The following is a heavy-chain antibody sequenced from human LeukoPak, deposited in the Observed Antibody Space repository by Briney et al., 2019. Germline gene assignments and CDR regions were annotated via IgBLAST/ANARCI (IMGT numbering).Heavy chain of an antibody. Sequence: GGSLRLSCAASGFTFSDYYVSWIRQAPGKGLEWVSYISSSGSTIYYADSVKGRFTISRDDAKNSLYLQMNSLRAEDTAVYYCARDSFGLLYFDYWGQGTLVTVSS. V-gene: IGHV3-11*01. CDR3: ARDSFGLLYFDY. CDR2: ISSSGSTI. CDR1: GFTFSDYY. D-gene: IGHD2-21*02. J-gene: IGHJ4*02.